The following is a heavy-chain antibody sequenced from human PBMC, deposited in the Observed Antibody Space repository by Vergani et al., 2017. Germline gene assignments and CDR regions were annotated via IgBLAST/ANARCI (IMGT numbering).Heavy chain of an antibody. CDR1: GGSISSSSYY. J-gene: IGHJ6*03. D-gene: IGHD6-6*01. CDR2: IYYSGST. Sequence: QLQLQESGPGLVKPSETLSLTCTVSGGSISSSSYYWGWIRQPPGKGLEWIGSIYYSGSTYYNPSLKSRVTISVDTSKNQFSLKLSAVTAADTAVYYCARGGYSSSSARYYYYYYMDVWGKGTTVTVSS. CDR3: ARGGYSSSSARYYYYYYMDV. V-gene: IGHV4-39*01.